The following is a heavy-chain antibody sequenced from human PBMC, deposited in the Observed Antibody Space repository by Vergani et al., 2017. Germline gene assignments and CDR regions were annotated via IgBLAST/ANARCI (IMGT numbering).Heavy chain of an antibody. V-gene: IGHV1-18*01. CDR3: ARDASGSYYASYFDY. CDR1: GYTLTSYG. D-gene: IGHD1-26*01. J-gene: IGHJ4*02. CDR2: ISAYNGNT. Sequence: QVQLVQSGAEVKKPGASVKVSCKASGYTLTSYGISWVRQAPGQGLYWMGWISAYNGNTNFEQKLQGRVTMTTDTSTSTAYMELRSLRSDDTAVYYCARDASGSYYASYFDYWGQGTLVTVSS.